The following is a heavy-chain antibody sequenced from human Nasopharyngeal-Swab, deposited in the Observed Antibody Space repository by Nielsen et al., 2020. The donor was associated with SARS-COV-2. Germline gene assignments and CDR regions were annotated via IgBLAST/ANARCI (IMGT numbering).Heavy chain of an antibody. CDR1: GFMISSYW. Sequence: GSLSLSCAASGFMISSYWMSWVRQAPGKGLEWVANLKQDGSEKHYVGSVKGRFTISRDNAKNSLYLLVNSLRSEDTALYYCARGTADYSNPSFDYWGQGTLVTVPS. CDR2: LKQDGSEK. J-gene: IGHJ4*02. D-gene: IGHD4-11*01. V-gene: IGHV3-7*03. CDR3: ARGTADYSNPSFDY.